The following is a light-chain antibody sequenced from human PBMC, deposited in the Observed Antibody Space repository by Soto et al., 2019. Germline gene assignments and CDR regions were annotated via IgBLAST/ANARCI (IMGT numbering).Light chain of an antibody. Sequence: DIQMTQSPASLSASVGDKGTITCRASQDISNYLAWYQQKPGELPKLLIYTASTLQSGVPSRFSGSGSGTDFTLTISGLQPEDVATYYCQKYNSAPLTFGGGTKVELK. V-gene: IGKV1-27*01. CDR2: TAS. CDR3: QKYNSAPLT. CDR1: QDISNY. J-gene: IGKJ4*01.